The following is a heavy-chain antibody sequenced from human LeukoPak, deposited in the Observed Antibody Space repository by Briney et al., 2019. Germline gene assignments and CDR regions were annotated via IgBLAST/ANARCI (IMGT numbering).Heavy chain of an antibody. CDR3: ARETSGYYTYFDY. CDR2: ISGGGGST. CDR1: GFTFTSYS. J-gene: IGHJ4*02. Sequence: GGSLRLSCAASGFTFTSYSMNWVRQAPGKGLEWVSTISGGGGSTYYADSVKGRFTITRDNSKNTLYLQMNSLRAEDTAVYYCARETSGYYTYFDYWGQGTLVTVSS. V-gene: IGHV3-23*01. D-gene: IGHD3-3*01.